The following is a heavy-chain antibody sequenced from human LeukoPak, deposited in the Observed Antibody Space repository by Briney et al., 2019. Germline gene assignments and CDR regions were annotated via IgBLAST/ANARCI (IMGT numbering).Heavy chain of an antibody. CDR2: IKQDGSEK. V-gene: IGHV3-7*01. J-gene: IGHJ4*02. CDR1: GFTFSHYW. D-gene: IGHD2-8*01. CDR3: ARARWVNGLYYFDY. Sequence: PGGSLRLSCAASGFTFSHYWMSWVRQAPGQGLEWVANIKQDGSEKHYVDSVKGRFSISRDNAQNSLYLQMNSLRAEDTAMYYCARARWVNGLYYFDYWGQGTLVTVSS.